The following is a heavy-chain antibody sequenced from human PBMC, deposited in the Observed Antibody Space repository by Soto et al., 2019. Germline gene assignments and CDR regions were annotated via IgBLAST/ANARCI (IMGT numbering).Heavy chain of an antibody. CDR3: AKTYCRGGSCYSYYYGMDV. V-gene: IGHV3-30-3*02. CDR2: ISYDGSNK. Sequence: QVQLVESGGGVVQPGRSLRLSCAASGFTFSSYAMHWVRQAPGKGLEWVAVISYDGSNKYYADSVKGRFTISRDNSKNTLYLQMNSLRAEDTAVYYCAKTYCRGGSCYSYYYGMDVWGQGTTVTVSS. D-gene: IGHD2-15*01. CDR1: GFTFSSYA. J-gene: IGHJ6*02.